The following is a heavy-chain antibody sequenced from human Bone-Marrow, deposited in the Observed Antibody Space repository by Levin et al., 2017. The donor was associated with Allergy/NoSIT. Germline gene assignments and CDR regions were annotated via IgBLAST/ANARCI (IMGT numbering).Heavy chain of an antibody. J-gene: IGHJ4*02. CDR2: IQYDGSTT. D-gene: IGHD1-1*01. V-gene: IGHV3-74*03. CDR3: ATLYSPGTGDY. Sequence: GESLKISCAASGFSFSTFWMYWVRQAPGKGLVWVSRIQYDGSTTAYADSVRGRFTVSRDNTKNTLYLQMDRLRADDTAVYYCATLYSPGTGDYWGQGTLVNVSS. CDR1: GFSFSTFW.